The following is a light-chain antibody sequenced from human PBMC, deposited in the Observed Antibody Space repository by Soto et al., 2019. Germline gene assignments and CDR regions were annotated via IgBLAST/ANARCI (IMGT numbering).Light chain of an antibody. CDR1: QSILYSSNNKNY. Sequence: DIVMTQSPDSLAVSLGERATINCKSSQSILYSSNNKNYLAWYQQKPGQPPNLLIYWASTRQSGVPDRFSGSGSGKDFTPTISSLQAEDVAVYYCQQYYSSPFTFGPGTKVDIK. CDR3: QQYYSSPFT. J-gene: IGKJ3*01. CDR2: WAS. V-gene: IGKV4-1*01.